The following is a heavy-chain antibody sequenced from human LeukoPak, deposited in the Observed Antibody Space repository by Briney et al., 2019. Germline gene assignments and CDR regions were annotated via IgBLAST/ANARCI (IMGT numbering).Heavy chain of an antibody. CDR1: GFSLSTSGVG. D-gene: IGHD4-23*01. CDR2: IYWDDDK. Sequence: GSGPTLVKPTQTLTLTCTFSGFSLSTSGVGVGWIRQPPGKALEWLTLIYWDDDKRYSPSLKSRLTITKDTSKNQVVLTMTNMDPVDTATYYCALNSALLAYGGNCFDYWGQGTLVTVSS. V-gene: IGHV2-5*02. CDR3: ALNSALLAYGGNCFDY. J-gene: IGHJ4*02.